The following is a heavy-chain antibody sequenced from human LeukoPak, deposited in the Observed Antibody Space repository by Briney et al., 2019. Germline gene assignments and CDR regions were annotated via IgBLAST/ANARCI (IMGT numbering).Heavy chain of an antibody. CDR3: ARMFNWHHSSATGTPET. CDR1: GGSISGSPFH. CDR2: LYLSGTT. Sequence: SETLSLTCTVSGGSISGSPFHWGWIRQPPGKGLEWIGSLYLSGTTYYNPSLKRRVTISVDTSENQFSLKLTSVTAADTAVYYCARMFNWHHSSATGTPETWGQGTQVTVFS. J-gene: IGHJ5*02. V-gene: IGHV4-39*01. D-gene: IGHD6-13*01.